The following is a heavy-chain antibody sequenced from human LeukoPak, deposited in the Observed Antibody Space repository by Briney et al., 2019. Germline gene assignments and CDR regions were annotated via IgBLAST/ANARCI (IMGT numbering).Heavy chain of an antibody. V-gene: IGHV3-7*01. J-gene: IGHJ4*02. CDR1: GFTFNTYY. CDR2: IKQDGSEN. CDR3: ARERYCTSATCYVVVPFDS. D-gene: IGHD2-2*01. Sequence: GGSLRLSCAASGFTFNTYYMTWVRQAPGKGLEWVAGIKQDGSENYYMDSVKGRFTISRDNSRNSLYLQMNSLRAEDTAVYFCARERYCTSATCYVVVPFDSWGQGTLVTVSS.